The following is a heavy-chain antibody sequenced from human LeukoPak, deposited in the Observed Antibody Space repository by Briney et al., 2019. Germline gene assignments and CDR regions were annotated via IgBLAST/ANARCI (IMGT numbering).Heavy chain of an antibody. V-gene: IGHV4-34*01. D-gene: IGHD2-2*01. CDR3: ARGQPPPAAARLSCWFDP. CDR2: INHSGST. J-gene: IGHJ5*02. CDR1: GGSFSGYY. Sequence: SETLSLTCAVYGGSFSGYYWSWIRQPPGKGLEWIGEINHSGSTNYNPSLKSRVTISVDTSKNQFSLKLSSVTAADTAVYYCARGQPPPAAARLSCWFDPWGQGTPVTVSS.